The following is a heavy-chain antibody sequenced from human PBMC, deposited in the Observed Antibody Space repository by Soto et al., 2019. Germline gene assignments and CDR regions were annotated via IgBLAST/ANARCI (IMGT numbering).Heavy chain of an antibody. Sequence: EVQLVESGGGLVKPGGSFRLSCAASGFTFSNAWMSWVRQAPGKGLEWVGRIKSKTDGGTTDYAAPVKGRFTISRDDSKNTLYLQMNSLKTEDTAVYYCTTDLGYCTNGVCYLPDYWGQGTLVTVSS. CDR3: TTDLGYCTNGVCYLPDY. D-gene: IGHD2-8*01. CDR1: GFTFSNAW. CDR2: IKSKTDGGTT. J-gene: IGHJ4*02. V-gene: IGHV3-15*01.